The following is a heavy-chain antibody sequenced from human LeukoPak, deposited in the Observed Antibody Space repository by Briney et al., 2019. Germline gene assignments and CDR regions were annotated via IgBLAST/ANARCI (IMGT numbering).Heavy chain of an antibody. Sequence: SETLSLTCTVSGGSISSYYWSWIRQPPGKGLEWIGYISYSGSTNYNPSLKSRVAISVDTSKSRFSLKLSSVTAADTAIYYCASGIVPDYYYYYMDVWGKGTTVTVSS. J-gene: IGHJ6*03. D-gene: IGHD6-6*01. CDR3: ASGIVPDYYYYYMDV. CDR2: ISYSGST. V-gene: IGHV4-59*01. CDR1: GGSISSYY.